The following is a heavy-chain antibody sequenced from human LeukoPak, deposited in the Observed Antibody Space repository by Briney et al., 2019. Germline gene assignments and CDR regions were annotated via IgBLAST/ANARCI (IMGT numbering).Heavy chain of an antibody. V-gene: IGHV4-59*01. CDR3: ASGYDRSGENAFDI. CDR1: GDSISSFY. CDR2: IFYSGST. J-gene: IGHJ3*02. Sequence: SETPSLTCTVSGDSISSFYWSWIRQPPGKGLEWIGYIFYSGSTNYNPSLKSRVTISVDTSKNQFSLKVSSVIAADTAVYYCASGYDRSGENAFDIWGQGTMVTVSS. D-gene: IGHD3-22*01.